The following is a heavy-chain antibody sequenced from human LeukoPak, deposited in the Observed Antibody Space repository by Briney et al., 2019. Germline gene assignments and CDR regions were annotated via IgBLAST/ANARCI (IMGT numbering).Heavy chain of an antibody. CDR3: AREKRQQLAHDAFDI. V-gene: IGHV1-2*06. Sequence: ASVKVSCKASGYTFTGYYMHWVRQAPGQGLEWMGRINPNSGGTNYAQKFQGRVTMTRDTSISTAYIELSRLRSDDTAVYYCAREKRQQLAHDAFDIWGQGTMVTVSS. CDR2: INPNSGGT. CDR1: GYTFTGYY. J-gene: IGHJ3*02. D-gene: IGHD6-13*01.